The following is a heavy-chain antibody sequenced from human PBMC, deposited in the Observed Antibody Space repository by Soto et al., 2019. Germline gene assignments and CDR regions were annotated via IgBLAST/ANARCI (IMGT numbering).Heavy chain of an antibody. CDR3: AHSRGSCSSTSCRPPPSFGWFDP. D-gene: IGHD2-2*01. CDR2: IYWDDDK. Sequence: QITLKESGPTLVKPTQTLTLTCTFSGFSLSTSGVGVGWIRQPPGKALEWLALIYWDDDKRYSPSLKSRLTITKYTSKNQVVLTMTNMDPVDTATYYCAHSRGSCSSTSCRPPPSFGWFDPWGQGTLVTVSS. V-gene: IGHV2-5*02. J-gene: IGHJ5*02. CDR1: GFSLSTSGVG.